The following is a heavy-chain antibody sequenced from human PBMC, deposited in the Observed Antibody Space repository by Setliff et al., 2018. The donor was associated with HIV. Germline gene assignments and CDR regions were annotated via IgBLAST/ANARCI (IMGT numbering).Heavy chain of an antibody. D-gene: IGHD1-26*01. J-gene: IGHJ4*02. V-gene: IGHV3-20*04. CDR1: GFSFDDYA. CDR3: ARDSASPLYSGIYYAISFFDY. Sequence: GGSLRLSCTTSGFSFDDYALTWVRQAPGKGLEWVSGINGNGGSTGYADSVKGRFTISRDNAKNSLYLEMNTLRAEDTALYYCARDSASPLYSGIYYAISFFDYWGQGSLVTVSS. CDR2: INGNGGST.